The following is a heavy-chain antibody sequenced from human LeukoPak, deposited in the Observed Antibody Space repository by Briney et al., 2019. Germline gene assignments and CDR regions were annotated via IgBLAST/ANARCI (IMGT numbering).Heavy chain of an antibody. CDR3: AKGRGSCDYVWGIDNWFDP. Sequence: GRCLRLSCAASGFTFSSYCMHCVRQAPSKGLEWVAVISCDGSNKYYADSVKGRFTISRDNSKNTLYLQMNSLRAEDTAVYYRAKGRGSCDYVWGIDNWFDPWGQGTLVTVSS. CDR1: GFTFSSYC. J-gene: IGHJ5*02. D-gene: IGHD3-16*01. CDR2: ISCDGSNK. V-gene: IGHV3-30*18.